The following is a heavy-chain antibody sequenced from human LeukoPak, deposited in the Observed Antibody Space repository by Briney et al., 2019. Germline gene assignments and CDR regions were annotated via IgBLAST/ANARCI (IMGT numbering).Heavy chain of an antibody. CDR3: ARHTYYYGSGSPTYYYYYMDV. D-gene: IGHD3-10*01. Sequence: SETLSLTCTVSGGSISSYYWSWIRQPPGKGLEWIGYIYYSGSINYNPSLKGRVTISVDTSKNQFSPKLSSVTAADTAVYYCARHTYYYGSGSPTYYYYYMDVWGKGTTVTVSS. J-gene: IGHJ6*03. CDR1: GGSISSYY. CDR2: IYYSGSI. V-gene: IGHV4-59*08.